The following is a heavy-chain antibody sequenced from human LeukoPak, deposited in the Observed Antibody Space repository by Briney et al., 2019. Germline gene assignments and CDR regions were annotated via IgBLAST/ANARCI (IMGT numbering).Heavy chain of an antibody. CDR3: ARDPSGWYFVDY. Sequence: GGSLRLSCAASGFTFSSYGMSWVRQAPGKGLEWVSAISGSGGSTYYADSVKGRFTISRDNSKNSLYLQMNSLRAEDTAVYYCARDPSGWYFVDYWGQGTLVTVSS. V-gene: IGHV3-23*01. D-gene: IGHD6-19*01. CDR1: GFTFSSYG. CDR2: ISGSGGST. J-gene: IGHJ4*02.